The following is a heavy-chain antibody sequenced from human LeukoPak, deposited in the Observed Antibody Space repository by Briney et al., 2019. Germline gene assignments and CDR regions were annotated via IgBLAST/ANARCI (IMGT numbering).Heavy chain of an antibody. CDR2: ISGSGGST. V-gene: IGHV3-23*01. J-gene: IGHJ4*02. D-gene: IGHD2-2*01. CDR1: GFTFSSYA. Sequence: GGSLRLSCAASGFTFSSYAMSWVRQAPGKGLEWVSSISGSGGSTYYADSVKGRFTISRDNSKNTLYLQMNSLRAEDTAVYYCAKAGCSSISCYEDYWGQGTLVTVSS. CDR3: AKAGCSSISCYEDY.